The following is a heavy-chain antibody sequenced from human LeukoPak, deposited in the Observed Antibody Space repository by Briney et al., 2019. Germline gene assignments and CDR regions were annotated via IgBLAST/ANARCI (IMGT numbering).Heavy chain of an antibody. J-gene: IGHJ4*02. CDR1: GFTLSSYA. V-gene: IGHV3-30-3*01. Sequence: GRSLRLSCAASGFTLSSYAMHWVRQAPGKGLEWVAVISYDGSNKYYADSVKGRFTISRDNSKNTLYLQMNSLRAEDTAVYYCATPDSSGYYFFDYWGQGTLVTVSS. CDR2: ISYDGSNK. CDR3: ATPDSSGYYFFDY. D-gene: IGHD3-22*01.